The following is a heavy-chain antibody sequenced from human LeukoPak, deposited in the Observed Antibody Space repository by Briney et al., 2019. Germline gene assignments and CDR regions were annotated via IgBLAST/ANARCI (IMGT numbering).Heavy chain of an antibody. Sequence: SETLSLTCTVSGGSISSYYWSWIRQPPAKGLEWIGYIYFSGSTSYNPSLKSRVTISVDRSKNQFSLKLSSVAAADTAVYYCARSYDTNFDYWGQGTLVTVSS. CDR2: IYFSGST. CDR1: GGSISSYY. D-gene: IGHD3-3*01. CDR3: ARSYDTNFDY. V-gene: IGHV4-59*01. J-gene: IGHJ4*02.